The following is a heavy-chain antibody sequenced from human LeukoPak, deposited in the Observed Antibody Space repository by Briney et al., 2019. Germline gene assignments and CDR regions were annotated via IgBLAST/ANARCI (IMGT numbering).Heavy chain of an antibody. CDR3: ARVSGESLSGSFQLDY. CDR1: GYTFTGYY. V-gene: IGHV1-2*02. CDR2: IYPNSGGT. D-gene: IGHD3-10*01. J-gene: IGHJ4*02. Sequence: ASVKVSCKASGYTFTGYYMHWVRQAPGQGLEWMGWIYPNSGGTNYAQKFQGRVTMTRDTSISTAYMDLSRLRSDDTAVYYCARVSGESLSGSFQLDYWGQGTPVTVSS.